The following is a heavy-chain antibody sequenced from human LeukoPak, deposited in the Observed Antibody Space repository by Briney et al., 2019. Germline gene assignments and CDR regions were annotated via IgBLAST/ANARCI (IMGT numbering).Heavy chain of an antibody. J-gene: IGHJ4*02. Sequence: SETLSLTCAVYGGSFSGYYWSWIRQPPGKGLEWIGEINHSGSTNYNPSLKSRVTISVDTSKNQFSLKVSSVTDADTAVYYCARDGMWFGEFRFDYWGQGTLVTVSS. CDR2: INHSGST. CDR3: ARDGMWFGEFRFDY. D-gene: IGHD3-10*01. V-gene: IGHV4-34*01. CDR1: GGSFSGYY.